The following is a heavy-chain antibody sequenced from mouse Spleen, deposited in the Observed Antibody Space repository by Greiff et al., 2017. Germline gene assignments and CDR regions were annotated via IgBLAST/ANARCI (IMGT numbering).Heavy chain of an antibody. J-gene: IGHJ2*01. V-gene: IGHV14-4*02. CDR3: NENYYGSSSLFDY. CDR1: GFNIKDYY. D-gene: IGHD1-1*01. Sequence: EVQLQQSGAELVRSGASVKLSCTASGFNIKDYYMHWVKQRPEQGLEWIGWIDPENGDTEYAPKFQGKATMTADTSSNTAYLQLSSLTSEDTAVYYCNENYYGSSSLFDYWGQGTTLTVSS. CDR2: IDPENGDT.